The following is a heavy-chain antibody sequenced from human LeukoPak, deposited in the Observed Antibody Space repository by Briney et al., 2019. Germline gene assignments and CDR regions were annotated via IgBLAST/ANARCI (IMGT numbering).Heavy chain of an antibody. CDR1: ELMFSSYA. V-gene: IGHV3-23*01. CDR3: AKDQYSSSWYFDY. J-gene: IGHJ4*02. D-gene: IGHD6-13*01. Sequence: GSLRLSCAASELMFSSYAMSWVRQAPGKGLEWVSCISDDSGSTYYADSVRGRFTISRDNSKNTLYLQMNSLRVEDTAIYYCAKDQYSSSWYFDYWGQGTLVTVSS. CDR2: ISDDSGST.